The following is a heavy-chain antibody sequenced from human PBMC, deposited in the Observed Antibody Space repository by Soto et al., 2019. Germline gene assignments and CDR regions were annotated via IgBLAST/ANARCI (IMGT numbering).Heavy chain of an antibody. CDR2: IWYDGSNK. J-gene: IGHJ4*02. V-gene: IGHV3-33*01. Sequence: QVQLVESGGGVVQPGRSLRLSCAASGFTFSSYGMHWVRQAPGKGLEWVAVIWYDGSNKYYADSVKGRFTISRDNSKNTMYLQMNSLRAEDRAVYYCAREVSGSLDYWGQGTLVTVSS. D-gene: IGHD3-10*01. CDR1: GFTFSSYG. CDR3: AREVSGSLDY.